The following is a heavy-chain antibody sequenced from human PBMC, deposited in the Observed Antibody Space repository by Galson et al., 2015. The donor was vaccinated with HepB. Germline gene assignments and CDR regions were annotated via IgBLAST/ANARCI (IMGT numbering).Heavy chain of an antibody. J-gene: IGHJ6*02. Sequence: SVKVSCKASGDTFGNSAISWVRRAPGQGLEWMGGIMPIFRSPDYAQKFKGRVTITADESTNTAYMELSSLSSEDTAIYYCASKDYGGAGNYYYGIDVWGQGTTVIVSS. V-gene: IGHV1-69*13. D-gene: IGHD4-23*01. CDR1: GDTFGNSA. CDR3: ASKDYGGAGNYYYGIDV. CDR2: IMPIFRSP.